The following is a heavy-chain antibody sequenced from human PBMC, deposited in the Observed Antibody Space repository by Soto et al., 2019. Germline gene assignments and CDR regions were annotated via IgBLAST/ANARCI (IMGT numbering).Heavy chain of an antibody. CDR3: ARDGSRSSGWYAHWFDP. V-gene: IGHV1-69*13. D-gene: IGHD6-19*01. CDR1: GGTFSSYA. Sequence: SVKVSCKASGGTFSSYASSWVRQAPGQGLEWMGGIIPIFGTANYAQKFQGRVTITADESTSTAYMELSSLRSEDTAVYYCARDGSRSSGWYAHWFDPWGQGTLVTVSS. J-gene: IGHJ5*02. CDR2: IIPIFGTA.